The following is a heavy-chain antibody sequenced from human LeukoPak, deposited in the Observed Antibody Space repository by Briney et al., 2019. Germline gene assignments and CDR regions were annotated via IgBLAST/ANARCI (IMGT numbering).Heavy chain of an antibody. CDR2: LNPYNINT. CDR1: GYTFTSYG. D-gene: IGHD1-14*01. J-gene: IGHJ3*02. CDR3: AREDRNAFDI. V-gene: IGHV1-18*01. Sequence: ASVKVSCKASGYTFTSYGISWVRQAPGQGLEWMGWLNPYNINTLYSARFQGRVIMTRDTSTSTVYMELRGLRSDDTAVYFCAREDRNAFDIWGQGTMITVSS.